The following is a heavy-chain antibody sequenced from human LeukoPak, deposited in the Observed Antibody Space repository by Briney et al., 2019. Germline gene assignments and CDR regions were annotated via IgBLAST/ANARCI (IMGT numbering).Heavy chain of an antibody. V-gene: IGHV4-4*02. D-gene: IGHD3-22*01. CDR1: GGSISSSNW. J-gene: IGHJ4*02. CDR2: IYHSGST. Sequence: QPSETLSLTCAVSGGSISSSNWWSWVRQPPGKGLEWIGEIYHSGSTNYNPSLKSRVTISVDKSKNQFSLKLSSVTAADTAVYYCASAYYYDSSGYPNYWGQGTLVTVSS. CDR3: ASAYYYDSSGYPNY.